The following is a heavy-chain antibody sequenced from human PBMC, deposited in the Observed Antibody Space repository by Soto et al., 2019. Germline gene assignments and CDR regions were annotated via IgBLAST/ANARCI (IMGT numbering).Heavy chain of an antibody. CDR3: VKDRQDHNSVWDPFDI. J-gene: IGHJ3*02. D-gene: IGHD2-21*01. CDR2: ISYDGSNQ. CDR1: GFTFNIYG. Sequence: GGSLRLSCAASGFTFNIYGMHWVRQAPDKGLEWVALISYDGSNQYYADSVKGRFTISRDNSKNPLFLQMNSLRADDTAVYYCVKDRQDHNSVWDPFDIWGQGTMVTVSS. V-gene: IGHV3-30*18.